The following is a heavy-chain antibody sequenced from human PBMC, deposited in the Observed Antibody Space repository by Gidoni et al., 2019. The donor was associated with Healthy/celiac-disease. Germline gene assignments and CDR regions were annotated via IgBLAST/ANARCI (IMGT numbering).Heavy chain of an antibody. CDR2: IYYSGST. CDR3: ARQTYDILTGYYFDY. J-gene: IGHJ4*02. V-gene: IGHV4-39*01. D-gene: IGHD3-9*01. Sequence: QLQLQESGPGLVKPSETLSLTCTVSGGSISSSSYYWGWIRQPPGKGLEWIGCIYYSGSTYYNPSLKSRVTISVDTSKNQFSLKLSSVTAADTAVYYCARQTYDILTGYYFDYWGQGTLVTVSS. CDR1: GGSISSSSYY.